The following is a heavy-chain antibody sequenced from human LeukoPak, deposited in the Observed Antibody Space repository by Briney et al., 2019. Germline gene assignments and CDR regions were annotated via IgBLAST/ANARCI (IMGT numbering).Heavy chain of an antibody. J-gene: IGHJ5*02. CDR2: ITGDATST. Sequence: GGSLRLSCAASGFTFSTYGMHWVRQAPGKGLEWVSGITGDATSTYYSDSVKGRFTISRDISKSTLYLQMNSLRAEDTAVYYCAKDGTYCSGGGCYWNWFDPWGQGTLVTVSS. CDR3: AKDGTYCSGGGCYWNWFDP. CDR1: GFTFSTYG. D-gene: IGHD2-15*01. V-gene: IGHV3-23*01.